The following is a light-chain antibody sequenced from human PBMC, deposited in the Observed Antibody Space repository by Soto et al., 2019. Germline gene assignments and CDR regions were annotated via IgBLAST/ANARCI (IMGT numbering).Light chain of an antibody. Sequence: DIQMTQSPSTLSASVGDRVTITCRASQTISSSLAWYQQKPGKAPKPLIYRASSLESGVPSRFSGSGSGTEFTLTIISLQPDDFATYFCQHMATFDQGTKVEIK. J-gene: IGKJ1*01. CDR2: RAS. CDR1: QTISSS. CDR3: QHMAT. V-gene: IGKV1-5*03.